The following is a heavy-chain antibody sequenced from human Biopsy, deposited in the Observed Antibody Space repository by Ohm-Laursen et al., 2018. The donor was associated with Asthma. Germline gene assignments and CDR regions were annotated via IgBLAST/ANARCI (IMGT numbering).Heavy chain of an antibody. V-gene: IGHV3-9*01. CDR3: VKDIRLQLWGFDS. CDR2: VSWNSGSI. D-gene: IGHD6-13*01. CDR1: GFAVSRDH. J-gene: IGHJ4*02. Sequence: SLRLSCAASGFAVSRDHMFWVRQAPGKGLEWVSGVSWNSGSIDYADSVKGRSTISRDNAKNSLYLQMNSLRGADTALYYCVKDIRLQLWGFDSWGQGTLVTVSS.